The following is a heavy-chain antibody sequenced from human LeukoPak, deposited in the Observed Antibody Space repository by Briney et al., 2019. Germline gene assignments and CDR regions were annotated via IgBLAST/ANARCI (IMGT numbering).Heavy chain of an antibody. Sequence: ASVKVSCKASGGTFISYAISWVRQAPGQGLEWMGRIIPILGIANYAQKFQGRVTITADKSTSTAYMELSSLRSEDTAVYYCAHRSSSWSYYYYGMDVWGQGTTVTVSS. CDR3: AHRSSSWSYYYYGMDV. CDR1: GGTFISYA. D-gene: IGHD6-13*01. CDR2: IIPILGIA. J-gene: IGHJ6*02. V-gene: IGHV1-69*04.